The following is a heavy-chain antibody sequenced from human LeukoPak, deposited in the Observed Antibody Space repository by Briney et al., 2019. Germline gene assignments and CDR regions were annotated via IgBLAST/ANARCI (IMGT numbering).Heavy chain of an antibody. J-gene: IGHJ3*02. D-gene: IGHD1-26*01. V-gene: IGHV1-8*01. CDR3: ARDLASLDAFDI. CDR1: GYTFTSHD. Sequence: ASVKVSCKASGYTFTSHDINWVRQATGQGLEWMGWMNPNSGNTGYAQKFQGGVTMTRNTSISTAYMELSSLRSEDTAVYYCARDLASLDAFDIWGQGTMVTVSS. CDR2: MNPNSGNT.